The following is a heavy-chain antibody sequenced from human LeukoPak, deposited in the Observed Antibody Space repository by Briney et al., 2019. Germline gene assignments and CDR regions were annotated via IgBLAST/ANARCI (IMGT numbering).Heavy chain of an antibody. CDR3: ATGGGWEPSSGVVTHIVG. J-gene: IGHJ6*03. CDR2: IYNVGNGI. D-gene: IGHD3-3*01. V-gene: IGHV3-74*01. CDR1: GLMFSVYW. Sequence: GGSLRLSCAASGLMFSVYWMHWVRPGPEKGLELVSRIYNVGNGIIDADSVKCRFTISRDDAKTTLYLEMSSLRVKDTAVYYCATGGGWEPSSGVVTHIVGWGKGATVTVSS.